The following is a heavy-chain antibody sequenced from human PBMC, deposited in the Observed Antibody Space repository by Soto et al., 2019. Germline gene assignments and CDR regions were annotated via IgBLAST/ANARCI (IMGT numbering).Heavy chain of an antibody. J-gene: IGHJ6*02. D-gene: IGHD3-3*01. CDR3: AKDLQGFGVVIIRDYYYGMDV. Sequence: GGSLRLSCAASGFTFSSYGMHWVRQAPGKGLEWVAVISYDGSNKYYADSVKGRFTISRDNSKNTLYLQMNSLRAEDTAVYYCAKDLQGFGVVIIRDYYYGMDVWGQGTTVTVSS. CDR1: GFTFSSYG. V-gene: IGHV3-30*18. CDR2: ISYDGSNK.